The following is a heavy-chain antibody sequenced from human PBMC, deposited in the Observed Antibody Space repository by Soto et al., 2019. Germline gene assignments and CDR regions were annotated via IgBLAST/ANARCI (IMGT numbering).Heavy chain of an antibody. V-gene: IGHV3-23*01. CDR1: GFTFSSYA. J-gene: IGHJ3*02. CDR2: ISGSGGSK. Sequence: GGSLRLSCAASGFTFSSYAMSWVRQAPGKGLEWVSAISGSGGSKYYADSVKGRFTISRDNSKNTLYLQMNSLRAEDTDVYDCAKECSVNWGSGRAFDIWGQGTMVTVSS. D-gene: IGHD7-27*01. CDR3: AKECSVNWGSGRAFDI.